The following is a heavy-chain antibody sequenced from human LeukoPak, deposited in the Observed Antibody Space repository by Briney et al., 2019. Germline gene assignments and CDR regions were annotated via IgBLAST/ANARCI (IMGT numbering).Heavy chain of an antibody. V-gene: IGHV3-49*04. J-gene: IGHJ6*02. CDR3: TRWVQLWSPYYYYYDMDV. Sequence: PGGSLRLSCAASGFTFSTYVMTWVRQAPGKGLEWVGFIRSKAYGGTTEYAASVKGRFTISRDDSKSIAYLQMNSLKTEDTAVYYCTRWVQLWSPYYYYYDMDVWGQGTTVTVSS. D-gene: IGHD5-18*01. CDR2: IRSKAYGGTT. CDR1: GFTFSTYV.